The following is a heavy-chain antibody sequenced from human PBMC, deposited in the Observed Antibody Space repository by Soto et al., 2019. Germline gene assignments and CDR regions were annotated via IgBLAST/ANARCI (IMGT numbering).Heavy chain of an antibody. J-gene: IGHJ6*02. CDR3: ARGTKYYYQGMDV. CDR2: IYDSGST. Sequence: SETLSLTCTVSGDSINNYYWTWIRQPPGKGLEWIGYIYDSGSTSYNPSLKSRLTISVDTSKNQFSLKLKSVTAADTAVYYCARGTKYYYQGMDVWGQGTTVTVSS. V-gene: IGHV4-59*01. CDR1: GDSINNYY.